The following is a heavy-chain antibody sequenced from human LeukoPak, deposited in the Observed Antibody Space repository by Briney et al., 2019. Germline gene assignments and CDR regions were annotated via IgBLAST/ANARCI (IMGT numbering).Heavy chain of an antibody. CDR1: GDSVSSNSAA. CDR2: TYYRSKWYN. J-gene: IGHJ4*02. V-gene: IGHV6-1*01. D-gene: IGHD2-2*01. Sequence: QTLSLTCAISGDSVSSNSAAWNWIRQSPSRGLEWLGTTYYRSKWYNDYAVSVKSRITINPDTSKNQFSLQLNSVTPEDTAVYYCARGLYCSSTSCYAGGENYFDYWGQGTLVTVSS. CDR3: ARGLYCSSTSCYAGGENYFDY.